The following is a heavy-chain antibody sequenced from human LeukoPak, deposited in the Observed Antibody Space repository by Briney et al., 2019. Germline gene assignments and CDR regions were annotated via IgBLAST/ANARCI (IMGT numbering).Heavy chain of an antibody. CDR1: GFTFSSYE. CDR3: ARDSEWELLSTHFDY. V-gene: IGHV3-48*03. CDR2: ISSSGSTI. D-gene: IGHD1-26*01. J-gene: IGHJ4*02. Sequence: GGSLRLSCAASGFTFSSYEMNWVRQAPGKGLEWVSYISSSGSTIYYADSVKGRFTISRDNAKNSLHLQMNSLRAEDTAVYYCARDSEWELLSTHFDYWGQGTLVTVSS.